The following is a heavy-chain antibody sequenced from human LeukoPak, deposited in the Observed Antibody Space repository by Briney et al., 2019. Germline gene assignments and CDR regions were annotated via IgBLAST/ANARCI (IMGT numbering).Heavy chain of an antibody. CDR3: ARSKTGTTIYAFDI. V-gene: IGHV4-59*01. D-gene: IGHD1-1*01. J-gene: IGHJ3*02. Sequence: SETLSLTCTVSGGSIRGYYWSWIRPPPGKGLEWIGYTYNSGTTNYNSPLKSRVTISVDTSKNQFSLKLSSVTAADTAMYYCARSKTGTTIYAFDIWGQGTMVTVSS. CDR1: GGSIRGYY. CDR2: TYNSGTT.